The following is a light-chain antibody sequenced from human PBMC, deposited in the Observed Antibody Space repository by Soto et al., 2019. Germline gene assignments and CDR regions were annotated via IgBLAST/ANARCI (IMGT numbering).Light chain of an antibody. CDR2: AVS. CDR1: SSDVGGYNH. J-gene: IGLJ2*01. CDR3: CSYTSLSTVV. V-gene: IGLV2-14*01. Sequence: QSALTQPASASGSPGQSITISCTGTSSDVGGYNHVSWYQHSPGKAPNLILFAVSDRPSGVSHRFSGSKSGNTASLTISGLQADDEADYYCCSYTSLSTVVFGGGTKLTVL.